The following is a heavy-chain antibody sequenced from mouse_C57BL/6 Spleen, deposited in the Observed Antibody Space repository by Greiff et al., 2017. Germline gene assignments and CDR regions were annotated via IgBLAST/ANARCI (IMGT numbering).Heavy chain of an antibody. V-gene: IGHV6-6*01. CDR2: IRNKANNHAT. D-gene: IGHD2-3*01. CDR3: TRIYDGYYGFAY. Sequence: EVQLVESGGGLVQPGGSMKLSCAASGFTFSDAWMDWVRQSPEKGLEWVAEIRNKANNHATYYAESVKGRFTISRDDSKSSVYLQMNSLRAEDTGIYYCTRIYDGYYGFAYWGQGTLVTVSA. J-gene: IGHJ3*01. CDR1: GFTFSDAW.